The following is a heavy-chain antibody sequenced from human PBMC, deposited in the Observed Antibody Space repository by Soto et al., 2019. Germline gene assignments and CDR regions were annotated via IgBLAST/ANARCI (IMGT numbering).Heavy chain of an antibody. CDR1: GFTFSSYA. V-gene: IGHV3-23*01. Sequence: GGSLRLSCAASGFTFSSYAMSWVRQAPGKGLEWVSAISGSGGSTYYADSVKGRFTISRDNSKNTLYLQMNSLRAEDTAVYYCAGGLPLNYYYYYGMDVWGQGTTVTV. D-gene: IGHD3-16*01. CDR2: ISGSGGST. J-gene: IGHJ6*02. CDR3: AGGLPLNYYYYYGMDV.